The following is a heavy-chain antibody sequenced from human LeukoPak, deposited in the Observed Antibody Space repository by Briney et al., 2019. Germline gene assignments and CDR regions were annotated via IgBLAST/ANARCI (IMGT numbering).Heavy chain of an antibody. CDR2: IYYSGST. D-gene: IGHD2-8*01. CDR3: ARGHWDIVLNWFDP. V-gene: IGHV4-39*07. CDR1: GGSISSSSYY. J-gene: IGHJ5*02. Sequence: SETLSLTCTVSGGSISSSSYYWGWIRQPPGKGLEWIGSIYYSGSTNYNPSLKSRVTISVDTSKNQFSLKLSSVAAADTAVHYCARGHWDIVLNWFDPWGQGTLVTVSS.